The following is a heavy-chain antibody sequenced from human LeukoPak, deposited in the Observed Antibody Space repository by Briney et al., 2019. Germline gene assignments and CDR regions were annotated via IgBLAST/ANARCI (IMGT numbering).Heavy chain of an antibody. V-gene: IGHV3-7*02. CDR1: GFTFSSYW. J-gene: IGHJ4*02. D-gene: IGHD4-17*01. CDR3: ARAQDYVGFDY. Sequence: GGSLRLTCTASGFTFSSYWMNWVRQAPGKGLEWVANIKQDGSEKYYVDSVKGRFTISRDNAKKSPYLQMNSLRAEDTAVYYCARAQDYVGFDYWGQGTLVTVSA. CDR2: IKQDGSEK.